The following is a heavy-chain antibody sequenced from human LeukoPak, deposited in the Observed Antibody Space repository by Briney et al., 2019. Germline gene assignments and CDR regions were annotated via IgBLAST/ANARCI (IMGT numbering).Heavy chain of an antibody. V-gene: IGHV3-23*01. CDR3: AKDDAWLQYND. D-gene: IGHD5-24*01. Sequence: GGSLRLSCGASGFTFSRHGMNWDRQAPGKGLEWVSGISPSGDIKYYVDSVKGRFTVSRDNSKNTLYLQINSLRDEDTAVYYCAKDDAWLQYNDWGQGTLVTVSS. CDR2: ISPSGDIK. J-gene: IGHJ4*02. CDR1: GFTFSRHG.